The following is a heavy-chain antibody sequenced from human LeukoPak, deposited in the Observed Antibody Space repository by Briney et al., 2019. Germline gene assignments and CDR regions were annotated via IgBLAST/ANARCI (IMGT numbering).Heavy chain of an antibody. CDR3: AKGPKTADPLEEYFQH. D-gene: IGHD1-1*01. CDR2: ISGRGDGT. J-gene: IGHJ1*01. CDR1: GFTFSSYA. Sequence: GGSLRLSCAASGFTFSSYAMSWVRQAPGKGLEWVSLISGRGDGTYYAESVKGRFTISRDNSKNTVYLHMNSLRDDDAAIYYCAKGPKTADPLEEYFQHWGQGSLVTVSS. V-gene: IGHV3-23*01.